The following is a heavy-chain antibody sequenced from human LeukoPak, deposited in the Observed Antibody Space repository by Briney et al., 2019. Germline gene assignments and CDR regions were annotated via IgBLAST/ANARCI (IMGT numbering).Heavy chain of an antibody. J-gene: IGHJ3*02. Sequence: SETLSLTCTVSGGSISIGTYYWSWIRQPAGKGLEWIGRISSSGSTNYNPSLKSRVIISVDTSKNQFSLKLSSVTAADTAVYFCARGPYSYDSSGAFDIWGQGTMVTVSS. CDR2: ISSSGST. CDR1: GGSISIGTYY. CDR3: ARGPYSYDSSGAFDI. D-gene: IGHD3-22*01. V-gene: IGHV4-61*02.